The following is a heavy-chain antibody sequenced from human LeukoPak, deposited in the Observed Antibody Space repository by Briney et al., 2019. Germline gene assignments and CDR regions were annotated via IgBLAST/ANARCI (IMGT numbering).Heavy chain of an antibody. V-gene: IGHV3-21*01. D-gene: IGHD2-15*01. Sequence: KPGGSLRLSCAASGFTFSSYSMNWVRQAPGKGLEWVSSISSSSSYIYYADSVKGRFTISRDNAKNSLYLQMNSLRAEDTAVYYCARDSGGYCSGGSCYFDYWGQGTLVTVSS. CDR3: ARDSGGYCSGGSCYFDY. CDR2: ISSSSSYI. CDR1: GFTFSSYS. J-gene: IGHJ4*02.